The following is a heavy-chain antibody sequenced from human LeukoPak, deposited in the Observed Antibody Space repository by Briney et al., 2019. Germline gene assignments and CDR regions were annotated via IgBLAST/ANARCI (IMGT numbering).Heavy chain of an antibody. D-gene: IGHD3-10*02. CDR2: IERDKKQ. Sequence: AGVSLTLFCEASGLTFSAYAMTWVRQARGEGLEWLTYIERDKKQHYSEPGRGRFAISRDNSKNTLFLQLHNLRVEDTALYYCARGLHYYVAMDVWGQGTTVTVSS. J-gene: IGHJ6*02. CDR3: ARGLHYYVAMDV. CDR1: GLTFSAYA. V-gene: IGHV3-23*03.